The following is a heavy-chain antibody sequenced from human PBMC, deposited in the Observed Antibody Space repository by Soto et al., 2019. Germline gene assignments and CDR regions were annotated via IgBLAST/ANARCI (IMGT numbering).Heavy chain of an antibody. CDR2: IYPGDSDT. D-gene: IGHD1-1*01. J-gene: IGHJ3*02. Sequence: GDCWNVTGRASGCSCTCFSIVCVRQITGKGLEWMGIIYPGDSDTRYSPSFQGQVTISADKSISTAYLQWSSLKASDTAMYYCARRNWNDGFDAFDIWGQGTMVTVSS. CDR1: GCSCTCFS. CDR3: ARRNWNDGFDAFDI. V-gene: IGHV5-51*01.